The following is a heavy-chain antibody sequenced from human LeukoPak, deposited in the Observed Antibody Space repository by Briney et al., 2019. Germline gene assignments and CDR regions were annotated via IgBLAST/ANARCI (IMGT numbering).Heavy chain of an antibody. D-gene: IGHD2-2*01. CDR2: ISSNGGGT. J-gene: IGHJ4*02. CDR1: GFTFSSYA. V-gene: IGHV3-64D*06. Sequence: GGSLRLSCSASGFTFSSYAMHWVRQAPGKGLEYVSAISSNGGGTYYADSVKGRFTISRDNSKNTLYLQMSSLRAEDTAVYYCVVEVVPAAPDYFDYWGQGTLVTVSS. CDR3: VVEVVPAAPDYFDY.